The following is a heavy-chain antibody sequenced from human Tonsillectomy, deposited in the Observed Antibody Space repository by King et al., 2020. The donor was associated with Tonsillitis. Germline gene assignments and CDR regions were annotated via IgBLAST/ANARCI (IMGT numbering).Heavy chain of an antibody. V-gene: IGHV7-4-1*02. J-gene: IGHJ4*02. Sequence: VQLVESGSELRRPGASVKVSCKASGYTVTTNAMNWVRLVPGQGLEWMGWINTNTGNPTYAQGFTGRFVFSLDTSVSTAYLQISSLKAEDTAIYYCARGRGAVAGTSLYYFDHWGQGTLVTVSS. CDR2: INTNTGNP. CDR3: ARGRGAVAGTSLYYFDH. D-gene: IGHD6-19*01. CDR1: GYTVTTNA.